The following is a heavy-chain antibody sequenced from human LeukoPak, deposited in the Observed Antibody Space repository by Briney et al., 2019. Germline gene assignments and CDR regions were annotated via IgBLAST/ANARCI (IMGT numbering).Heavy chain of an antibody. D-gene: IGHD3-10*01. CDR2: ISSSSSYI. CDR1: GFTFSSYS. V-gene: IGHV3-21*04. J-gene: IGHJ3*02. CDR3: AKDRLLWFGELSYLDAFDI. Sequence: GGSLRLSCAASGFTFSSYSMNWVRQAPGKGLEWVSSISSSSSYIYYADSVKGRFTISRDNSKNTLYLQMNSLRAEDTAVYYCAKDRLLWFGELSYLDAFDIWGQGTMVTVSS.